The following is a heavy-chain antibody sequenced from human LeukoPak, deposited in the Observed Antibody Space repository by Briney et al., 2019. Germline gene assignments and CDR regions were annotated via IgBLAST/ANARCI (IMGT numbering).Heavy chain of an antibody. Sequence: SETLSLTCAVYGGSFGGYYWSWIRQPPGKGLGWIGEINQSARTNYTPPPKSRDTISVDTSKNHCSLKRSSVTAADTAVYYCVRLWYNSGPFRYWGQGTLVTASS. V-gene: IGHV4-34*01. CDR3: VRLWYNSGPFRY. CDR2: INQSART. J-gene: IGHJ4*02. D-gene: IGHD6-19*01. CDR1: GGSFGGYY.